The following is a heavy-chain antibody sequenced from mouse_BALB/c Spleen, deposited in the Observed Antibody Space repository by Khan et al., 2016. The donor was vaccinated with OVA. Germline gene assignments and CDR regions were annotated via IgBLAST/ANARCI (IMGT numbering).Heavy chain of an antibody. Sequence: QVQLKESGPGLVAPSQSLSITCTVSGFSLTDYGVSWIRQPPGKGLEWLGVIWGGGSTYYNSALQSRLSISKDNSKSQAFLKMSSLQTDDTAMYYCAKGVWSYYYALDYWGQGTSVTVSS. CDR3: AKGVWSYYYALDY. V-gene: IGHV2-6-5*01. CDR2: IWGGGST. CDR1: GFSLTDYG. J-gene: IGHJ4*01.